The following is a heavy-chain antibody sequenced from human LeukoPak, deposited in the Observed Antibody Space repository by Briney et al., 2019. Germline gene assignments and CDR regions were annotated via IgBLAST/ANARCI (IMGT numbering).Heavy chain of an antibody. V-gene: IGHV3-33*03. Sequence: GGSLRLSCAASGFTFSSYGMHWVRQAPGKGLEWVAVIWYDGSNKYYADSVKGRFTISRDNAKNSLYLQMNSLRAEDTAVYYCAGSTLWFGEYFFDYWGQGTLVTVSS. CDR2: IWYDGSNK. D-gene: IGHD3-10*01. CDR1: GFTFSSYG. J-gene: IGHJ4*02. CDR3: AGSTLWFGEYFFDY.